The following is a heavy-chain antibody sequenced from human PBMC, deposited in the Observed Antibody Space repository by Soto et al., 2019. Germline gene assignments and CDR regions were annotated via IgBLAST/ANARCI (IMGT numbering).Heavy chain of an antibody. Sequence: QVQLVESGGGVVQPGRSLRLSCAASGFTFSSYGMHWVRQAPGKGLEWVAVISYDGSNKYYADSVKGRFTISRDNSKNTLYLQMNSLRAEDTAVYYCAKKSWFGELPFDYWGQVTLVTVAS. J-gene: IGHJ4*02. V-gene: IGHV3-30*18. CDR3: AKKSWFGELPFDY. D-gene: IGHD3-10*01. CDR2: ISYDGSNK. CDR1: GFTFSSYG.